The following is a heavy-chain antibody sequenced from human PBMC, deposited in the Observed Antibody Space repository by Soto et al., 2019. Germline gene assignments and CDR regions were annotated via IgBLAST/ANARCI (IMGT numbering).Heavy chain of an antibody. Sequence: SETLSLTCTVSGGSSSSGDYYWCWIRQPPGKGLEWIGYIYYSGSTNYNPSLKSRVTISVDTSKNQFSLKLSSVTAADTAVYYCARVPLLWFGELDDHYYYYGMDVWGQGTTVAVS. V-gene: IGHV4-30-4*01. CDR2: IYYSGST. D-gene: IGHD3-10*01. J-gene: IGHJ6*02. CDR3: ARVPLLWFGELDDHYYYYGMDV. CDR1: GGSSSSGDYY.